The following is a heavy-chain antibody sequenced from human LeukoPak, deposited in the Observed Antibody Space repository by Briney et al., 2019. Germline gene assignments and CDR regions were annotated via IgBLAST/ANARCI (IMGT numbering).Heavy chain of an antibody. D-gene: IGHD2-21*01. CDR3: ARDQAIPPYYYYMDV. CDR2: ISSSSSTI. J-gene: IGHJ6*03. CDR1: GFTFSSYA. Sequence: GGSLRLSCAASGFTFSSYAMSWVRQAPGKGLEWVSYISSSSSTIYYADSVKGRFTISRDNAKNSLYLQMNSLRAEDTAVYYCARDQAIPPYYYYMDVWGKGTTVTVSS. V-gene: IGHV3-48*04.